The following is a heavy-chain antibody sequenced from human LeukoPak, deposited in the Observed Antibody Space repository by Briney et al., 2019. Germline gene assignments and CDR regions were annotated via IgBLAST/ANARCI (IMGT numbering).Heavy chain of an antibody. D-gene: IGHD2/OR15-2a*01. V-gene: IGHV3-7*01. Sequence: PGRSLRLSCAPSGFTSTAYWMTWVRQAPRKGLEWVGPRKQCGGEMYLVDPVKGRSTNSRDNARNLVYLQMSSLRAEDAAVYYCAGGWYYAFRFDNWGQGTLVTVSS. CDR3: AGGWYYAFRFDN. CDR1: GFTSTAYW. J-gene: IGHJ4*02. CDR2: RKQCGGEM.